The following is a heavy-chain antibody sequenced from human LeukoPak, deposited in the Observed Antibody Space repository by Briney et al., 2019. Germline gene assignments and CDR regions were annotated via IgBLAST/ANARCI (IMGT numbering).Heavy chain of an antibody. D-gene: IGHD3-16*01. CDR3: AKDLIMITFGGVHT. CDR1: GGTFSSYA. J-gene: IGHJ5*02. V-gene: IGHV1-69*13. CDR2: IIPIFGTA. Sequence: SVKVSCKASGGTFSSYAISWVRQAPGQGLEWMGGIIPIFGTANYAQKFQGRVTITADESTSAAYMELSSLRSEDTAVYYCAKDLIMITFGGVHTWGQGTLVTVSS.